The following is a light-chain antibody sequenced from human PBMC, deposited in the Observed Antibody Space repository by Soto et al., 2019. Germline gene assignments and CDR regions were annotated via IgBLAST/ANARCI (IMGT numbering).Light chain of an antibody. CDR2: DND. CDR1: SSNIGNTY. Sequence: QSVRTQPPSVSAAPGQKVTISCSGSSSNIGNTYVSWYQQLPGTAPKLLICDNDQRPSGIPDRFSGSKSGTSATLAITGLQAGDEADYYCGAWDTNLNAEVFGGGTKVTVL. J-gene: IGLJ2*01. CDR3: GAWDTNLNAEV. V-gene: IGLV1-51*01.